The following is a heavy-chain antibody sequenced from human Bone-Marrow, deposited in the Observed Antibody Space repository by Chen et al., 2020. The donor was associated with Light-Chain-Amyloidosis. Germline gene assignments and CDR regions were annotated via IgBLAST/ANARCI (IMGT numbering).Heavy chain of an antibody. CDR2: ISTSSSYI. J-gene: IGHJ6*02. V-gene: IGHV3-21*02. CDR1: GFTFGRHS. CDR3: VREVYDYNYGASYYYYSMDV. Sequence: EVQLVESGGGLVKPGGSLRLSCAASGFTFGRHSMHWVRQAPGKGLEWVSSISTSSSYIHYADSMKGRFTISRDNAKNALFLQMNSLRAEDTAVYYCVREVYDYNYGASYYYYSMDVRGQGTTVTVSS. D-gene: IGHD5-18*01.